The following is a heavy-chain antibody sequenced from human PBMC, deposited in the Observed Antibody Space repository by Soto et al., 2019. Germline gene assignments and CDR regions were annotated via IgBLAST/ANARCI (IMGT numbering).Heavy chain of an antibody. V-gene: IGHV3-33*01. D-gene: IGHD3-3*01. J-gene: IGHJ6*03. Sequence: GGSLRLSCAASGFTFSSYGMHWVRQAPGKGLEWVAVIWYDGSNKYYADSVKGRFTISRDNSKNTLYLQMNSLRAEDTAVYYCARRAYDFWSGYRKYYYYMDVWGKGTTVTVSS. CDR1: GFTFSSYG. CDR3: ARRAYDFWSGYRKYYYYMDV. CDR2: IWYDGSNK.